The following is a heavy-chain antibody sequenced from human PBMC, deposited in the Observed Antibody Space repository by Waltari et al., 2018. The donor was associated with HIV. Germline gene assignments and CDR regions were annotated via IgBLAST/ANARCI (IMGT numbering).Heavy chain of an antibody. CDR2: ISSISHYI. CDR3: ERDLSSGQPGGFDY. J-gene: IGHJ4*02. CDR1: GFTFSRYS. Sequence: EVQLVESGGGLVKPGGSLRLSCDASGFTFSRYSMNWVRQAPGKGLEWVSTISSISHYIYYADSVKGRFTISRDNARDSMYLHMNSLRVEDTAVYYCERDLSSGQPGGFDYWGPGTLVTVSS. D-gene: IGHD6-19*01. V-gene: IGHV3-21*01.